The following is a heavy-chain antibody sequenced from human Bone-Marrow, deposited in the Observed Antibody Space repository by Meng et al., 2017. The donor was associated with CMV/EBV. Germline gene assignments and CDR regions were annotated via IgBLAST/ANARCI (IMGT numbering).Heavy chain of an antibody. CDR1: SSSYD. Sequence: SSSYDWGWIRQPPGKGLEWIGSIYYSGSTYYNPSLKSRVTISVDTSKNQFSLKLSSVTAADTAVYYCARGGYYYDSSGYYHDNYFDYWGQGTLVTVSS. CDR2: IYYSGST. D-gene: IGHD3-22*01. J-gene: IGHJ4*02. CDR3: ARGGYYYDSSGYYHDNYFDY. V-gene: IGHV4-39*07.